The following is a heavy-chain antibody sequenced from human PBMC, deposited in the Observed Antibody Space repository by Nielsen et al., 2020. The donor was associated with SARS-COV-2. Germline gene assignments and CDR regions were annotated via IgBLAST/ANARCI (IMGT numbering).Heavy chain of an antibody. J-gene: IGHJ5*02. CDR3: ARGWARKRITMVRGPPRGFDP. V-gene: IGHV4-34*01. Sequence: RQAPGKGLEWIGEINHSGSTNYNPSLKSRVTISVDTSKNQFSLKLSSVTAADTAVYYCARGWARKRITMVRGPPRGFDPWGQGTLVTVSS. CDR2: INHSGST. D-gene: IGHD3-10*01.